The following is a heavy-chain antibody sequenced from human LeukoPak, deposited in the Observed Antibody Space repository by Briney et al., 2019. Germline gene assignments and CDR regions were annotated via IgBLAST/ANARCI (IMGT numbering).Heavy chain of an antibody. CDR2: INPNSGAT. D-gene: IGHD2-2*01. CDR1: GYTFTGYY. V-gene: IGHV1-2*02. CDR3: ARDRWCSSNNRYRDTRYFFDY. J-gene: IGHJ4*02. Sequence: ASVKVSCKASGYTFTGYYMHWVRQAPGQGLEWMGWINPNSGATTYAQKFQGRLTMTRDTSISTAYMDLSRLRSDDTAVYYCARDRWCSSNNRYRDTRYFFDYWGQGTLVTVSS.